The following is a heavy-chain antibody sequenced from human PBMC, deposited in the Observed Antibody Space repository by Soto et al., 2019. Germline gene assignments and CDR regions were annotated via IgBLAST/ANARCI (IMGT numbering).Heavy chain of an antibody. D-gene: IGHD2-21*02. CDR2: IHYSGSI. J-gene: IGHJ6*02. Sequence: QVQLQQSGPGLVKPSQTLSLTCTVSGGSISYEYYHWTWIRQSPGKGLEWIGYIHYSGSIIYNPSFKSRVTISGDTSKDQVSLQLRSVTAAYTAVYFCAREDDGGDRDYYGLDVWGQGTTVTVSS. V-gene: IGHV4-30-4*08. CDR1: GGSISYEYYH. CDR3: AREDDGGDRDYYGLDV.